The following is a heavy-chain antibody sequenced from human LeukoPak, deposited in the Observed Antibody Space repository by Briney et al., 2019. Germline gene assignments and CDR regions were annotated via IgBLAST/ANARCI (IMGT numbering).Heavy chain of an antibody. CDR1: GGSISSYY. D-gene: IGHD3-16*01. CDR3: ARETSQKGAHYMDV. CDR2: IYYSGST. V-gene: IGHV4-59*01. Sequence: SETLSLTCGVSGGSISSYYWSWIRQPPGKGLEYIGYIYYSGSTNYNPSLKSRLTISVDTSKNQFSLKLSSVTAADTAVYYCARETSQKGAHYMDVWGKGTTVTISS. J-gene: IGHJ6*03.